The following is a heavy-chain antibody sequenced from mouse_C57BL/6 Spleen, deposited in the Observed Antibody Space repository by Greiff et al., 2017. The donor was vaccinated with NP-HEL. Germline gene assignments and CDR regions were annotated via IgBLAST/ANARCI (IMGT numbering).Heavy chain of an antibody. CDR1: GFNIKDDY. D-gene: IGHD2-3*01. CDR2: IDPENGDT. CDR3: TTWSIRAMDY. Sequence: EVQVVESGAELVRPGASVKLSCTASGFNIKDDYMHWVKQRPEQGLEWIGWIDPENGDTEYASKFQGKATITADTSSNTAYLQLSSLTSEDTAVYYCTTWSIRAMDYWGQGTSVTVSS. V-gene: IGHV14-4*01. J-gene: IGHJ4*01.